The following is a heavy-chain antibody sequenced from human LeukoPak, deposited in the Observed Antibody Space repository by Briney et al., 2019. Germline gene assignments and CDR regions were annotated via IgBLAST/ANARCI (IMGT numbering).Heavy chain of an antibody. D-gene: IGHD3-22*01. CDR1: GGSSSSYY. V-gene: IGHV4-59*01. CDR2: NYYSGST. CDR3: AVGGGYYYDSSGYLDRFDP. Sequence: PSETLTLTCTVSGGSSSSYYWSWIRQPPGKGLEWIGYNYYSGSTNYNPSLKSRVTISVDTSKNQFSLKLSSVTAADTAVYYCAVGGGYYYDSSGYLDRFDPWGQGTLVTVSS. J-gene: IGHJ5*02.